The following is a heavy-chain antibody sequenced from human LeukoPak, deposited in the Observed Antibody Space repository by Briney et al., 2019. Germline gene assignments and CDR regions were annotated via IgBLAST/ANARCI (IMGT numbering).Heavy chain of an antibody. CDR3: ARDSLPTMIVSFDY. D-gene: IGHD3-22*01. V-gene: IGHV3-7*01. Sequence: GGSLRLSCAASGFTFSSYWMSWVRQASGKGLEWVANIKQDGSEKYYVDSVKGRFTISRDNAKNSLYLQMNSLRAEDTAVYYCARDSLPTMIVSFDYWGQGTLVTVSS. CDR2: IKQDGSEK. CDR1: GFTFSSYW. J-gene: IGHJ4*02.